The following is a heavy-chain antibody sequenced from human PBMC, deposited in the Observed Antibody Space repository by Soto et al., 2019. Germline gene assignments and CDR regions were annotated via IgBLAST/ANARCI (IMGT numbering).Heavy chain of an antibody. D-gene: IGHD2-15*01. V-gene: IGHV1-18*04. J-gene: IGHJ5*02. Sequence: GASVKVSCKASGYTFTAYGISWVRQAPGQGLEWMGWISTYNGYTKYAQKIQGRVTMTIDTSTSTAYMELRSLRSDDTAVYYCARDQVAVAGTDNWFDPWGQGTLLTVSS. CDR1: GYTFTAYG. CDR2: ISTYNGYT. CDR3: ARDQVAVAGTDNWFDP.